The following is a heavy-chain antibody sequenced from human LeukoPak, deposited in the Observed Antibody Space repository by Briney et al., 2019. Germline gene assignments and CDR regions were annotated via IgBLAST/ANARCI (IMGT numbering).Heavy chain of an antibody. CDR3: ARFGHEDWGGFDY. Sequence: ASVKVSCKASGYTFTSYAMHWVRQAPGQRLEWMGWINAGNGNTKYSQKFQGRVTITRDTSASTAYMELSSLRSEDTAVYYCARFGHEDWGGFDYWGQGTLVTVSS. J-gene: IGHJ4*02. CDR1: GYTFTSYA. V-gene: IGHV1-3*01. CDR2: INAGNGNT. D-gene: IGHD7-27*01.